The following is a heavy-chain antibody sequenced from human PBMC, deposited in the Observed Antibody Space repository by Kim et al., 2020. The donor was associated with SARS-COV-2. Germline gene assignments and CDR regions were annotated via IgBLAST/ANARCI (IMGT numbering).Heavy chain of an antibody. V-gene: IGHV3-23*01. CDR1: GIPFSSYA. D-gene: IGHD6-19*01. J-gene: IGHJ4*02. Sequence: GGSLRLSCSASGIPFSSYAMTWVRQAPGKGLEWVSSVMDSGDRTYYADSVKGRFTISRDNSKNTLYLQMNDLRAEDTALYYCAKHPYSNGNYYWGQGTPV. CDR3: AKHPYSNGNYY. CDR2: VMDSGDRT.